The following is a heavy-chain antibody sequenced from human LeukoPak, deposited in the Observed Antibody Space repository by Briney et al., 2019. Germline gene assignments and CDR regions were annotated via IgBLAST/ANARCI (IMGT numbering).Heavy chain of an antibody. CDR3: ARGESHSSGWYNY. V-gene: IGHV3-7*01. D-gene: IGHD6-19*01. CDR1: GFTFSSYW. CDR2: INQDGSEK. J-gene: IGHJ4*02. Sequence: GGSLRLSCAASGFTFSSYWMGWVRQAPGKGLEWVANINQDGSEKHYVDSVKGRFTISRDNAKNSLYLQVNSLRAEDTAVYYCARGESHSSGWYNYWGQGTLVTVSS.